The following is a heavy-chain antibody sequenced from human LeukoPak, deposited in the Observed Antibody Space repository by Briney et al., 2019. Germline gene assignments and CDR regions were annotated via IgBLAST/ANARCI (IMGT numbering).Heavy chain of an antibody. V-gene: IGHV3-53*01. CDR2: IYSGGST. Sequence: GGSLRLSCAASGFTVSSNYMSWVRQAPGKGLEWVSVIYSGGSTYYADSVKGRFTISRDNSKNTLYLQMNSLRAEDTAVYYCAKSGAAAVGPLDYWGQGTLVTVSS. CDR3: AKSGAAAVGPLDY. J-gene: IGHJ4*02. CDR1: GFTVSSNY. D-gene: IGHD6-13*01.